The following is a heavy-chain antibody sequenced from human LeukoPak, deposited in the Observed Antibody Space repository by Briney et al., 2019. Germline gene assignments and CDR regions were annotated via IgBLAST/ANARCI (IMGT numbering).Heavy chain of an antibody. V-gene: IGHV4-34*01. CDR3: AGPNIVATQQLQSLAI. D-gene: IGHD5-12*01. CDR1: GGSFSGYY. CDR2: INHSGST. J-gene: IGHJ4*02. Sequence: SETLSLTCAVYGGSFSGYYWSWIRQPPGKGLEWIGEINHSGSTNYNPSLKSRVTISVDTSKNQFSLKLSSVTAADTAVYYCAGPNIVATQQLQSLAIWGQGTLVTVSS.